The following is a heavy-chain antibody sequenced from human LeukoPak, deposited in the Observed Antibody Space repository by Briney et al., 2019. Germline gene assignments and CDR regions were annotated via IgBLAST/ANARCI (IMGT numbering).Heavy chain of an antibody. Sequence: PSETLSLTCTVSGGSISSSSYYWGWIRQPPGKGLEWIRSIYYSGSTYYNPSLKSRVTISVDTSKNQFSLKLSSVTAADTAVYYCARAYYGSGRSRWFDPWGQGTLVTVSS. V-gene: IGHV4-39*07. CDR2: IYYSGST. CDR3: ARAYYGSGRSRWFDP. D-gene: IGHD3-10*01. CDR1: GGSISSSSYY. J-gene: IGHJ5*02.